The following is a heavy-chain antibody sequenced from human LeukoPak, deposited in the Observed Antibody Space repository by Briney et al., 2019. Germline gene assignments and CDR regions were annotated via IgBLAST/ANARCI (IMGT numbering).Heavy chain of an antibody. V-gene: IGHV1-46*01. CDR1: GYTFTGYF. CDR2: INPSVGST. J-gene: IGHJ4*02. D-gene: IGHD4-23*01. Sequence: ASVKVSCTASGYTFTGYFMHWVRQAPGQGLEWMGVINPSVGSTTYAQKFQDRFTMTRDTSTSTVYMELSSLRSEDTAVYYCARGNYGGNSNFDYWGQGTLVTVSS. CDR3: ARGNYGGNSNFDY.